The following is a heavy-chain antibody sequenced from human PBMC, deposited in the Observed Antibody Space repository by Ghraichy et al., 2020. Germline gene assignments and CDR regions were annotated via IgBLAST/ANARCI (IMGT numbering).Heavy chain of an antibody. D-gene: IGHD2-15*01. CDR2: INSDGSST. CDR1: GFTFSSYW. V-gene: IGHV3-74*01. Sequence: GGSLRLSCAASGFTFSSYWMHWVRQAPGKGLVWVSRINSDGSSTSYADSVKGRFTISRDNAKNTLYLQMNSLRAEDTAVYYCARGGDIVVVVAAIDDWYFDLWGRGTLVTVSS. CDR3: ARGGDIVVVVAAIDDWYFDL. J-gene: IGHJ2*01.